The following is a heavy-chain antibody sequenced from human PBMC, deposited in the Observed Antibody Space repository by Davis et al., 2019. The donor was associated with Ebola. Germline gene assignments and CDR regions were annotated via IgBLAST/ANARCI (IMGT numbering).Heavy chain of an antibody. CDR3: ARSSRGPSWGYSRNWFDP. J-gene: IGHJ5*02. V-gene: IGHV4-34*01. Sequence: MPSETLSLTCAVYGGSFSGYYWSWIRQPPGKGLEWIGEINHSGSTNYNPSLKSRVTISVDTSKNQFSLKLSSVTAADTAVYYCARSSRGPSWGYSRNWFDPWGQGTLVTVSS. CDR2: INHSGST. D-gene: IGHD6-13*01. CDR1: GGSFSGYY.